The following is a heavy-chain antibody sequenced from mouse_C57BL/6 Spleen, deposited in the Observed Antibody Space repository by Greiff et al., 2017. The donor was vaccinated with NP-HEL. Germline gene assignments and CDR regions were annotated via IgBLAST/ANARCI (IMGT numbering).Heavy chain of an antibody. J-gene: IGHJ3*01. CDR3: TRTYYGNYPY. Sequence: VQLQQSGAELVRPGSSVTLSCKASGYTFTDYEMHWVKQTPVHGLEWIGAIDPETGGTAYNQKFKGKAILTADKSSSTAYMELRSLTSEDSAVYYCTRTYYGNYPYWGQGTLVTVSA. CDR1: GYTFTDYE. D-gene: IGHD2-10*01. CDR2: IDPETGGT. V-gene: IGHV1-15*01.